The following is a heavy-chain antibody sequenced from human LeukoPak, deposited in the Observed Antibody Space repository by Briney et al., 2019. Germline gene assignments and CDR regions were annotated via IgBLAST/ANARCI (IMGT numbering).Heavy chain of an antibody. V-gene: IGHV1-2*02. J-gene: IGHJ5*02. CDR1: GYTFTGYY. D-gene: IGHD4-23*01. CDR2: INPNSGGT. CDR3: ARDRTVVRSHNWFDP. Sequence: GASVKVSCKASGYTFTGYYMHWVRQAPGQGLEWMGWINPNSGGTNYAQKFQGRVTMTRDTSISTAYMELSRLRSDDTAVYYCARDRTVVRSHNWFDPWGQGTLVTVSS.